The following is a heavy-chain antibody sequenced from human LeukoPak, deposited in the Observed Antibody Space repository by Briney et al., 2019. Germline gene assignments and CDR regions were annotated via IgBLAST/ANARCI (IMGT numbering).Heavy chain of an antibody. J-gene: IGHJ4*02. CDR2: NSSSSSYT. CDR3: ARVYRSSGDSYYFDY. V-gene: IGHV3-11*06. D-gene: IGHD6-19*01. Sequence: GGSLRLSCAASGFTFSDYYMSWIRQAPGKGLEWVSYNSSSSSYTNYADSVKGRFTISRDNAKNSLYLQMNSLRAEDTAVYYCARVYRSSGDSYYFDYWGQGTLVTVSS. CDR1: GFTFSDYY.